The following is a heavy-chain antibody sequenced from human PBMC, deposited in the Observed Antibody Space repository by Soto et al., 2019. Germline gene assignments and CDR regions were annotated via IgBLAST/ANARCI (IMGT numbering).Heavy chain of an antibody. V-gene: IGHV3-15*01. CDR1: GFTFSHAW. J-gene: IGHJ6*02. Sequence: GGSLRLSCTASGFTFSHAWMTWVRQTPGMGLEWVGRIKSKSDGGTADYGAPVKGRFTMSRDDSRNTVFLQMTSLKTDDTAVYYCYIPFYYHSMDVWGQGTTVTVPS. CDR3: YIPFYYHSMDV. CDR2: IKSKSDGGTA. D-gene: IGHD3-10*01.